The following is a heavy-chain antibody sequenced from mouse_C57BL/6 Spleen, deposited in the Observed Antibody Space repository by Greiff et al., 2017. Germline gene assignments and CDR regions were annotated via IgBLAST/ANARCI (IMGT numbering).Heavy chain of an antibody. J-gene: IGHJ1*03. D-gene: IGHD1-1*01. CDR2: ISRGGSYT. CDR3: ARHEGITTVVGYFDV. V-gene: IGHV5-6*02. CDR1: GFTFSSYG. Sequence: EVMLVESGGDLVKPGGSLKLSCAASGFTFSSYGMSWVRQTPDERLGWVATISRGGSYTYYPDSVKGRFTISRDNAKTTLYLQMSSLKSEDTAMYYGARHEGITTVVGYFDVWGTGTTVTVSS.